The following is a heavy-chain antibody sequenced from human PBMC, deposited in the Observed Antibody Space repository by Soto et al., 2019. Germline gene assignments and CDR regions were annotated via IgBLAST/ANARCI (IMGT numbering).Heavy chain of an antibody. CDR3: ARDLWGYCGTDCYPLDV. V-gene: IGHV4-59*01. CDR2: MYNTGST. Sequence: SETLFLTYTVSGGSIRGYYWSWIRQPPGKGLEWIGYMYNTGSTVYNPSFKSRVTISVDTSKNQFSLKLNSVTAADTAVYYCARDLWGYCGTDCYPLDVWGQGTTVTVS. J-gene: IGHJ6*02. D-gene: IGHD2-21*02. CDR1: GGSIRGYY.